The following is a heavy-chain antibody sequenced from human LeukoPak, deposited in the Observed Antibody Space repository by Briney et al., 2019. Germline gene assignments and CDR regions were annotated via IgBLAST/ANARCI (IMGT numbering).Heavy chain of an antibody. Sequence: ASVKVSCKVSGYTLTELSMHWVRQAPGKGLEWMGGFDPEDGETIYAQKFQGRVTMTEDTSTDTAYMELSSLRSEDTAVYYCATDDYAWGSYRSIDYWGQGTLVTVYS. CDR3: ATDDYAWGSYRSIDY. D-gene: IGHD3-16*02. J-gene: IGHJ4*02. CDR2: FDPEDGET. V-gene: IGHV1-24*01. CDR1: GYTLTELS.